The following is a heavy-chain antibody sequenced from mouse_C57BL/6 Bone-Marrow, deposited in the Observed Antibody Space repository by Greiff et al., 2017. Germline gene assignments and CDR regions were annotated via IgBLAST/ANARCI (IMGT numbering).Heavy chain of an antibody. Sequence: EVMLVESGPELVKPGASVKIPCKASGYTFTDYNMDWVKQSHGKSLEWIGAINPNNGGTIYNQKFKGKATLTVDKSSSTAYMELRSLTSEDTAVYYCALAAGAMDYWGQGTSVTVSS. V-gene: IGHV1-18*01. CDR2: INPNNGGT. D-gene: IGHD1-1*01. CDR3: ALAAGAMDY. CDR1: GYTFTDYN. J-gene: IGHJ4*01.